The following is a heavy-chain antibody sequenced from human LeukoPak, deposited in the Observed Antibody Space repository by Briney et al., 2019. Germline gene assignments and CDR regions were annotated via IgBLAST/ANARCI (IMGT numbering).Heavy chain of an antibody. CDR2: IYYSGST. J-gene: IGHJ3*02. V-gene: IGHV4-59*08. CDR1: GGSISSYY. D-gene: IGHD6-19*01. CDR3: ARLRPVAGYDAFDI. Sequence: SETLSLTCSVSGGSISSYYWSWIPQPPGKGLEWIGYIYYSGSTNYNPSLKSRVTMSVPTSKNQFSLKLSPLTPPATALYYCARLRPVAGYDAFDIWGHGTMVTVSS.